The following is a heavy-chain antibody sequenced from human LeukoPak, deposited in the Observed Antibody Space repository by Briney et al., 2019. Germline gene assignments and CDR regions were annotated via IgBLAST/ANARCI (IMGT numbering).Heavy chain of an antibody. CDR2: ISAYNGNT. V-gene: IGHV1-18*01. D-gene: IGHD1-1*01. Sequence: ASVKVSCEASGYTFTSYGISWVRQAPGQGLEWMGWISAYNGNTNYAQKLQGRVTMTTDTSTSTAYMELRSLRSDDTAVYYCARDSTGTDNFDYWGQGTLVTVSS. CDR1: GYTFTSYG. CDR3: ARDSTGTDNFDY. J-gene: IGHJ4*02.